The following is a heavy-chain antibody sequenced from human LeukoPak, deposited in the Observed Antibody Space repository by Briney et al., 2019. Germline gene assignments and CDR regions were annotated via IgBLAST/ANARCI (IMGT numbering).Heavy chain of an antibody. D-gene: IGHD3-3*01. V-gene: IGHV4-61*02. CDR2: IYTSGST. CDR3: ARGRSFGVVPGY. CDR1: GGSISSGSYY. Sequence: PSQTLSLTCTVSGGSISSGSYYWSWIRQPAGKGLEWIGRIYTSGSTNYNPSLKSRVTISVDTSKNQFSLKLSSVTAADTAVYYCARGRSFGVVPGYWGQGTLVTVSS. J-gene: IGHJ4*02.